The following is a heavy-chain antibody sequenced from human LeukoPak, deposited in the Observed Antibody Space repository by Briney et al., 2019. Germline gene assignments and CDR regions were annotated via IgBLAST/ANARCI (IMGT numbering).Heavy chain of an antibody. CDR1: GFTFSTYE. CDR3: ARDMEPDAFDI. D-gene: IGHD1-1*01. V-gene: IGHV3-48*03. Sequence: PGGSLRLSCAASGFTFSTYEMNWVRQAPGKGLEWVSYISSRGSAIYYADSVKGRFTISRDIAKTSLYLRMNSLRAEDTAIYYCARDMEPDAFDIWGQGTMVTVSS. CDR2: ISSRGSAI. J-gene: IGHJ3*02.